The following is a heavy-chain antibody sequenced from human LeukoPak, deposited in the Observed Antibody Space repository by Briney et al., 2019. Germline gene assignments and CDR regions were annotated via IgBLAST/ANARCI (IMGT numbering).Heavy chain of an antibody. CDR1: GGSISSGDYY. CDR3: ARVPAYCGGDCYLYYFDY. D-gene: IGHD2-21*02. J-gene: IGHJ4*02. CDR2: IYYSGST. V-gene: IGHV4-30-4*01. Sequence: SETLSLTCTVSGGSISSGDYYWSWIRQPPGKGLEWIGYIYYSGSTYYNPSLKSRVTISVDTSKNQFSLKLSSVTAADTAVYYCARVPAYCGGDCYLYYFDYWGQGTLVTVSS.